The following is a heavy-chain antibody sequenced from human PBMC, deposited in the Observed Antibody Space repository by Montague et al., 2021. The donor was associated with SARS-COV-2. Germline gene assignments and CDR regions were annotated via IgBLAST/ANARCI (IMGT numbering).Heavy chain of an antibody. J-gene: IGHJ6*02. CDR2: INHSGST. D-gene: IGHD5-18*01. V-gene: IGHV4-34*01. CDR3: ARGGMRYIVQRGFHYYYGMDV. Sequence: SETLSLTCAVYGGSFSVHYWSWIRQPPGKGLECIGGINHSGSTNYNPSLKSRVTISLDTSKNHFSLKLSSVTAADTAVYYCARGGMRYIVQRGFHYYYGMDVWGQGTTVTVSS. CDR1: GGSFSVHY.